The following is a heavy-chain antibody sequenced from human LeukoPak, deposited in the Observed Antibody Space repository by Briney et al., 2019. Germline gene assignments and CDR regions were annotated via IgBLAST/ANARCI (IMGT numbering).Heavy chain of an antibody. CDR1: GYTFTSYD. CDR2: MNPNSGNT. V-gene: IGHV1-8*01. D-gene: IGHD4-17*01. Sequence: ASVKFSCKASGYTFTSYDINWVRQATGQGLEWMGWMNPNSGNTGYAQKFQGRVTMTRNTSISTAYMELSSLRSEDPAVYYCARGTTVTQTGYYYMDVWGKGTTVTVSS. J-gene: IGHJ6*03. CDR3: ARGTTVTQTGYYYMDV.